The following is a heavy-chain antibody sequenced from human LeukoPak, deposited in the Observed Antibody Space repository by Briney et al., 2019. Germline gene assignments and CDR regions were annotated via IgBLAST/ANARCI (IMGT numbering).Heavy chain of an antibody. CDR1: GFTFSSYW. Sequence: SGGSLRLSCAASGFTFSSYWMHWVRQAPGKGLVWVSRMNSDGSTTTYADSVKGRFTISRDNAKNTLYLQMNSLRDEDTAVYYCARGRSVGIALAGYIWFDPWGQGTLVTVFS. CDR2: MNSDGSTT. J-gene: IGHJ5*02. CDR3: ARGRSVGIALAGYIWFDP. D-gene: IGHD6-19*01. V-gene: IGHV3-74*01.